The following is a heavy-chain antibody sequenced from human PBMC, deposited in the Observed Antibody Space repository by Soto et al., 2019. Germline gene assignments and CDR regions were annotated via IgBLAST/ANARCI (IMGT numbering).Heavy chain of an antibody. CDR3: ARDYDILTGPLHTTSTRIGTFDY. Sequence: GGSLRLSCAASGFTFSSYAMHWVRQAPGKGLEWVAVISYDGSNKYYADSVKGRFTISRDNSKNTLYLQMNSLRAEDTAVYYCARDYDILTGPLHTTSTRIGTFDYWGQGTLVTVSS. J-gene: IGHJ4*02. V-gene: IGHV3-30-3*01. D-gene: IGHD3-9*01. CDR1: GFTFSSYA. CDR2: ISYDGSNK.